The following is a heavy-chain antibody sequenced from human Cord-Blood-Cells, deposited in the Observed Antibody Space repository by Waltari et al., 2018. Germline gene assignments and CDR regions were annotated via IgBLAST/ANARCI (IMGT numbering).Heavy chain of an antibody. J-gene: IGHJ4*02. V-gene: IGHV1-69-2*01. CDR1: GYTFTDYY. D-gene: IGHD1-26*01. Sequence: EVQLVQSGAEVKKPGATVKISCKVSGYTFTDYYMHWVQQAPGKGLEWVGLGDPEDGETIYEEEFQGRVTITADTSTDTAYMELSSLRSEDTAVYYCAILSGTNFDYWGQGTLVTVSS. CDR3: AILSGTNFDY. CDR2: GDPEDGET.